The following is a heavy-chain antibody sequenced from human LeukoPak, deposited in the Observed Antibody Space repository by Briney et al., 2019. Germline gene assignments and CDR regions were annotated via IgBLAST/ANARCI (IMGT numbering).Heavy chain of an antibody. J-gene: IGHJ4*02. CDR3: AREISSGPFDY. Sequence: GSLRLSCAASGFTFSSYGMHWIRQPPGKGLEWIGSIYYSGSTYYNPSLKSRVTISVDTSKNQFSPKLSSVTAADTAVYYCAREISSGPFDYWGQGTLVTVSS. V-gene: IGHV4-39*07. CDR2: IYYSGST. D-gene: IGHD3-22*01. CDR1: GFTFSSYG.